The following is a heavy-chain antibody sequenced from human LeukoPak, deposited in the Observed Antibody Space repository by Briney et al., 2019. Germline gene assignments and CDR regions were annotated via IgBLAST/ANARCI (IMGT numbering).Heavy chain of an antibody. CDR2: IYSGGST. J-gene: IGHJ6*03. D-gene: IGHD6-6*01. V-gene: IGHV3-66*02. CDR3: AREATAPRPFSTDYYYYMDV. CDR1: GITVSRNH. Sequence: GGSLRLSCAASGITVSRNHMSWVRQAPGKGLEWVSGIYSGGSTFDADSVKGRFTSSRDTSKNTFYLQMNSLRVEDTAVYYCAREATAPRPFSTDYYYYMDVWGKGTTATVSS.